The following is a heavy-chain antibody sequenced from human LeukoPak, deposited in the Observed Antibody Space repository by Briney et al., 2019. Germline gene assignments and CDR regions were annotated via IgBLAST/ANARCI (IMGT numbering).Heavy chain of an antibody. D-gene: IGHD2-8*01. Sequence: GGSLRLSCAASGFTFSSYSMNWVRQAPAKGLERVSSISSSSSYIYYADSVKGRFTISRDNAKNSLYLQMNSLRAEDTAVYYCARDTLWGNGVTAYYYYYYMDVWGKGTTVTVSS. CDR1: GFTFSSYS. J-gene: IGHJ6*03. CDR3: ARDTLWGNGVTAYYYYYYMDV. CDR2: ISSSSSYI. V-gene: IGHV3-21*01.